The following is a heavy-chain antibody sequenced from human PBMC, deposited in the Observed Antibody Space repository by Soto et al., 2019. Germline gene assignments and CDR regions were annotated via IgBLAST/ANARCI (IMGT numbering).Heavy chain of an antibody. Sequence: EVQLLESGGGLVQPGGSLRLSCAASGFAFSAYTMSWVRQVPGKGLQWVSGPFGSGGGIQYADSVRGRFTVSRDNSKNTLYLQMDSLRAEDTAVYYRAKDLIANNGVWEPFDLWGQGTEVTVSS. CDR2: PFGSGGGI. V-gene: IGHV3-23*01. D-gene: IGHD2-8*01. J-gene: IGHJ3*01. CDR3: AKDLIANNGVWEPFDL. CDR1: GFAFSAYT.